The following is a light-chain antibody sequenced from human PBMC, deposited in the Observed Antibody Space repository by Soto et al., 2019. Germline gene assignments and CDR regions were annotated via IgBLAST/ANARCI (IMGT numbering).Light chain of an antibody. CDR3: CSYTTSNTRQIV. CDR2: DVS. V-gene: IGLV2-14*01. CDR1: SSDVGGYNY. Sequence: QSVLTQPASVSGSPGQSITISCTGTSSDVGGYNYVSWYQQHPGKAPKFMIYDVSNRPSEVSNRFSGSKSGNTASLTISGLQAEDEADYYCCSYTTSNTRQIVFGTGTKLTVL. J-gene: IGLJ1*01.